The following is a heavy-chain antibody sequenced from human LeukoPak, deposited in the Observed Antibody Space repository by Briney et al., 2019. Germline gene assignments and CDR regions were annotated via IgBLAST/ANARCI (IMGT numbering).Heavy chain of an antibody. CDR1: GFTFDDYG. CDR3: AREGDLGYCSGGSCYYFDY. J-gene: IGHJ4*02. CDR2: INWNGGST. V-gene: IGHV3-20*04. Sequence: GGSLRLSCAAPGFTFDDYGMSWVRQAPGKGLEWASGINWNGGSTGYADSVKGRFTISRDNAKNSLYLQMNSLRAEDTALYYCAREGDLGYCSGGSCYYFDYWGQGTLVTVSS. D-gene: IGHD2-15*01.